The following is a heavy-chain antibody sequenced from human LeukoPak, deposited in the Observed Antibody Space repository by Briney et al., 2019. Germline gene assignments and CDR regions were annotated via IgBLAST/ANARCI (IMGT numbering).Heavy chain of an antibody. D-gene: IGHD3-22*01. CDR3: ARTTNYYDSGGYSPGGAFDI. J-gene: IGHJ3*02. CDR1: GGTFSSYA. CDR2: IIPIFGTA. V-gene: IGHV1-69*13. Sequence: GASVKVSCKASGGTFSSYAISWVRQAPGQGLEWMGGIIPIFGTANYAQKFQGRVTITADESTSTAYMELSSLRSEDTAVYYCARTTNYYDSGGYSPGGAFDIWGQGTMVTVSS.